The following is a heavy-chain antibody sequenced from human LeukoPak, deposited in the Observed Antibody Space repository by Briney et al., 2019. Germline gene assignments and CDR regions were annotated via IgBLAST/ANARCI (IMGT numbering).Heavy chain of an antibody. J-gene: IGHJ4*02. CDR1: GGSISSGGYY. D-gene: IGHD6-6*01. CDR2: IYHSGST. V-gene: IGHV4-30-2*01. CDR3: ASIPSYYFDY. Sequence: SETLSLTCTVSGGSISSGGYYWSWIRQPPGKGLEWIGYIYHSGSTFYNPSLKSRVTISVDRSKNQFSLKLSSVTAADTAVYYCASIPSYYFDYWGQGTLVTVSS.